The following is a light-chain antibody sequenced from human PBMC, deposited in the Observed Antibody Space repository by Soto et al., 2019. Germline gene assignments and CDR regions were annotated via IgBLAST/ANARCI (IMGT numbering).Light chain of an antibody. CDR2: GAS. Sequence: IVLTQSPATLSVAPGERATLSCRASQSVSSDLAWYQQKPGQAPRLLISGASTRATGIPARFSGSGSGTEFTLTINSLQSEDFAVYYCQQYNKWPPITFGQGTRLEIK. CDR3: QQYNKWPPIT. J-gene: IGKJ5*01. CDR1: QSVSSD. V-gene: IGKV3-15*01.